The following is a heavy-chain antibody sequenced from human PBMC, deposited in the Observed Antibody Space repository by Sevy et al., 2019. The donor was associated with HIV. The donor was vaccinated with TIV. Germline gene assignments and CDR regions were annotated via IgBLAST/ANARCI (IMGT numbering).Heavy chain of an antibody. J-gene: IGHJ4*02. CDR3: ATTSSRIAAVGSPIGY. V-gene: IGHV3-43*01. CDR2: ISWDGGST. D-gene: IGHD6-13*01. Sequence: GSLRLSCAASGFTFDDYTMHWVSQAPGKGLEWVSLISWDGGSTYYADYVKGRFTSYRDNNKNCLYLQMNSLRTEDTALYYCATTSSRIAAVGSPIGYWGQSTLVTYSS. CDR1: GFTFDDYT.